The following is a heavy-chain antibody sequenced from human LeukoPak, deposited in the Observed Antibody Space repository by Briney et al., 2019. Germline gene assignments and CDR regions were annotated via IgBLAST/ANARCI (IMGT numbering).Heavy chain of an antibody. Sequence: SETLSLTCTVSGGSISSGGYYWSWIRQHPGAGLEWIGYIYYSGSTYYNPSLKSRVTISVDTSKNQFSLKLSSVTAADTAVYYCARDLGGNSPRWFDPWGQGTLVTVSS. V-gene: IGHV4-31*03. D-gene: IGHD4-23*01. CDR2: IYYSGST. J-gene: IGHJ5*02. CDR3: ARDLGGNSPRWFDP. CDR1: GGSISSGGYY.